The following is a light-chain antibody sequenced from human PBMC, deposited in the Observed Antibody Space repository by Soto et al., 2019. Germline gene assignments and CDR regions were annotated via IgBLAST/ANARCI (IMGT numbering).Light chain of an antibody. CDR3: QQYFEWPPMA. Sequence: EIVLTQSPATLSVSPGERATLSCRASQSVSSNLACYQQKPGQAPRLLIYGASNRATGIPARFSGSGSGTDFTLTISRLEPEDFAVYYCQQYFEWPPMAFGQGTQVDIK. V-gene: IGKV3-15*01. J-gene: IGKJ1*01. CDR1: QSVSSN. CDR2: GAS.